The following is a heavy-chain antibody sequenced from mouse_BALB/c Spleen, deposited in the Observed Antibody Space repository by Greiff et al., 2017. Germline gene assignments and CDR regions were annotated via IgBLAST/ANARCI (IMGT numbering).Heavy chain of an antibody. Sequence: VQLVESGPGLVQPSQSLSITCTVSGFSLTSYGVHWVRQSPGKGLEWLGVIWSGGSTDYNAAFISRLSISKDNSKSQVFFKMNSLQANDTAIYYCARNGDDYDRFAYWGQGTLVTVSA. D-gene: IGHD2-4*01. V-gene: IGHV2-2*02. CDR2: IWSGGST. CDR3: ARNGDDYDRFAY. J-gene: IGHJ3*01. CDR1: GFSLTSYG.